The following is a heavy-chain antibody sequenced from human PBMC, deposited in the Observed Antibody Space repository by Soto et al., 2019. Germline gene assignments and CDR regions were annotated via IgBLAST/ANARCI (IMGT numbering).Heavy chain of an antibody. CDR3: ARGGDDIVVVPASYWFDP. V-gene: IGHV4-59*08. CDR2: IHYSGNT. Sequence: SETLSLTCTVSGDSINNYYWNWVRQPPGKGPEWIGHIHYSGNTIYNPSLKSRVTISVDTSKNQFSLKLSSVTAADTAVYYCARGGDDIVVVPASYWFDPWGQGTLVTVSS. CDR1: GDSINNYY. D-gene: IGHD2-2*01. J-gene: IGHJ5*02.